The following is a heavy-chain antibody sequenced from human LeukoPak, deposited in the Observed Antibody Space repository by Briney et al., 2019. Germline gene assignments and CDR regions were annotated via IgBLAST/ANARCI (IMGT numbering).Heavy chain of an antibody. J-gene: IGHJ5*02. CDR2: INHSGST. CDR3: ARGVYGSGSYRNWFDP. CDR1: GGSFSGYY. V-gene: IGHV4-34*01. D-gene: IGHD3-10*01. Sequence: SETPSLTCAVYGGSFSGYYWSWIRQPPGKGLEWIGEINHSGSTNYNPSLKSRVTISVDTSKNQFSLKLSSVTAADTAVYYCARGVYGSGSYRNWFDPWGQGTLVTVSS.